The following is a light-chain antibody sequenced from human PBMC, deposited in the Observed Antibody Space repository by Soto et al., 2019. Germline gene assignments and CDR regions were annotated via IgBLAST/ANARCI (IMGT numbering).Light chain of an antibody. CDR3: QSYDSSLSGSGV. J-gene: IGLJ1*01. CDR1: SFNIGADYD. Sequence: QSVLTQPPSVSGAPGQSVTISCTGSSFNIGADYDVHWYQRLPGAAPKLLIYGNNNRPSGVPDRFSGSKSGTSASLAITGLQAEDEADYYCQSYDSSLSGSGVFGTGTKVTVL. V-gene: IGLV1-40*01. CDR2: GNN.